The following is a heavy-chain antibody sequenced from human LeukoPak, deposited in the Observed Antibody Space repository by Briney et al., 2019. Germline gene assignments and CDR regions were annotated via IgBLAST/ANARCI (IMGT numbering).Heavy chain of an antibody. CDR2: ITSSRIYI. CDR3: ARDVAYSAFDY. CDR1: GFTFSTYS. V-gene: IGHV3-21*01. Sequence: GGSLRLSCAASGFTFSTYSMNWVRQAPGKGLEWVSSITSSRIYIYYADSVKGRFTISRDNSKNSFYLQMSSLRAEDTGVFYCARDVAYSAFDYWGQGTLVTVSS. J-gene: IGHJ4*02. D-gene: IGHD2-21*01.